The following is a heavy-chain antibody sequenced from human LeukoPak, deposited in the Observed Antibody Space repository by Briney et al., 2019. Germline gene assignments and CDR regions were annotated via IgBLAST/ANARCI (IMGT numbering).Heavy chain of an antibody. V-gene: IGHV3-7*01. CDR2: IRQDGNEK. CDR1: GITFSTYW. J-gene: IGHJ3*02. Sequence: GGSLRLSCAASGITFSTYWMSWVRQAPGKGLEWVANIRQDGNEKNYVGSVKGRFTISRDNAKDSLYLQMNSLRAEDTAVYYCAAGNTFDIWGQGTMVTVSS. D-gene: IGHD1-14*01. CDR3: AAGNTFDI.